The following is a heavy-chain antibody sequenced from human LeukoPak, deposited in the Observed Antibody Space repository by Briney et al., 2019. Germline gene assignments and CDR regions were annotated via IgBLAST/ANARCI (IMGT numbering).Heavy chain of an antibody. J-gene: IGHJ4*02. CDR1: GGSISTNNYY. CDR3: ARPVSWFGELED. D-gene: IGHD3-10*01. Sequence: PSETLSLTCTVSGGSISTNNYYWGWIRQPPGKGLEWIGSIYFSGSTYYNPSLKSRVTISVDTSKNQFSLKLSSVTAADTAVYYCARPVSWFGELEDWGQGTLATVSS. V-gene: IGHV4-39*01. CDR2: IYFSGST.